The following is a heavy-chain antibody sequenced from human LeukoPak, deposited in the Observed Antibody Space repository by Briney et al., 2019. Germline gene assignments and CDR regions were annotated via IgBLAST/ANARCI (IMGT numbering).Heavy chain of an antibody. J-gene: IGHJ4*02. D-gene: IGHD2-2*01. V-gene: IGHV3-48*02. CDR2: ISSSSSPK. CDR3: ATYCSSTTSYSPRPY. Sequence: GGSLRLSCAASGFTFSSYGMNWVRQAPGKGLEWVSYISSSSSPKIYADSVKGRFTISRDNAKNSLYLQMNSLRDEDTAVYYCATYCSSTTSYSPRPYWGQGTLVTVSS. CDR1: GFTFSSYG.